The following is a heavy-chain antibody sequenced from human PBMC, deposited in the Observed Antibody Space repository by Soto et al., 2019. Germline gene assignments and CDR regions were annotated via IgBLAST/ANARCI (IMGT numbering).Heavy chain of an antibody. CDR2: IYSGGNT. CDR1: GASISSDY. Sequence: PSETLSLTCTVSGASISSDYWSWIRQPPDKGLEWIGYIYSGGNTNFNPSVQSRVSMSLDTSKNQFSLKMTSVTAADTAVYYCAREINVGSGDYFDYWGQGTLVTVSS. J-gene: IGHJ4*02. CDR3: AREINVGSGDYFDY. V-gene: IGHV4-59*01. D-gene: IGHD3-10*01.